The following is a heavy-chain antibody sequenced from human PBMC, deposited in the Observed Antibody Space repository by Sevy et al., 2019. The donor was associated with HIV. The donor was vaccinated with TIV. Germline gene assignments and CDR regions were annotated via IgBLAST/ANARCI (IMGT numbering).Heavy chain of an antibody. Sequence: GSLRLSCAASGFTFSSYGMHWVRQAPGKGLEWVAVIWYDGSNKYYADSVKGRFTISRDNSKNTLYLQMNSLRAEDTAVYYCAKVAVSGYYNYYYYYYMDVWGKGTTVTVSS. D-gene: IGHD3-22*01. CDR2: IWYDGSNK. CDR1: GFTFSSYG. CDR3: AKVAVSGYYNYYYYYYMDV. V-gene: IGHV3-33*06. J-gene: IGHJ6*03.